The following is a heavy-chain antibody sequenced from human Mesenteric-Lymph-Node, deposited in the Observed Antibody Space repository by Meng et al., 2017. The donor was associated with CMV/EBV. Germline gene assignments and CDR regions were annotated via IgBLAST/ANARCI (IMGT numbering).Heavy chain of an antibody. CDR3: ARYGVTVTTGGDY. V-gene: IGHV5-51*01. D-gene: IGHD4-17*01. CDR1: GYRFPNYW. Sequence: KVSGYRFPNYWIDWVRQMPGKGLEWMGIIYPGDSDTRYSPSFQGQVTISADKSISTTYLQWNSLKASDTAMYYCARYGVTVTTGGDYWGQGTLVTVSS. CDR2: IYPGDSDT. J-gene: IGHJ4*02.